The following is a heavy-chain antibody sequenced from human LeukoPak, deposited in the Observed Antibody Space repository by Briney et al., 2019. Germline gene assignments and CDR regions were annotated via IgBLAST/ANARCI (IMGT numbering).Heavy chain of an antibody. Sequence: GASVKVSCKASGYTFTSYYMHWVRPAPGQGLEWMGIINPSGGSTSYAQKFQGRVTMTRDTSTSTVYMELSSLRSDDTAVFYCARDMLEVTVPDHKYNDMDVWGQGTKVTVFS. CDR2: INPSGGST. J-gene: IGHJ6*03. V-gene: IGHV1-46*01. D-gene: IGHD1-14*01. CDR1: GYTFTSYY. CDR3: ARDMLEVTVPDHKYNDMDV.